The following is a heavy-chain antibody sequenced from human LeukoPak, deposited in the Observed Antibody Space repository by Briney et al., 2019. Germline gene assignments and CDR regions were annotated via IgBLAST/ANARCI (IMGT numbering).Heavy chain of an antibody. Sequence: GGSLRLSCAASGFTFSNYAMSWVRQAPGKGLEWLSLILHNGDSTYYADSVKGRFTISRDNSKNTLYLQMNSLRAEDSALYYCARGGRGSAAVVAPRSFDIWGQGTMVTVSS. D-gene: IGHD3-22*01. CDR1: GFTFSNYA. CDR2: ILHNGDST. CDR3: ARGGRGSAAVVAPRSFDI. J-gene: IGHJ3*02. V-gene: IGHV3-23*01.